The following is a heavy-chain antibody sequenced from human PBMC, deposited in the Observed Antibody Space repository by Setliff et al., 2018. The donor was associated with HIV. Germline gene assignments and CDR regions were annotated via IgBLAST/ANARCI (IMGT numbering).Heavy chain of an antibody. CDR1: GYTLTTYG. Sequence: ASVKVSCKASGYTLTTYGISWVRQAPGQGPEWMGWINTNTGNPTYAQGFTGRFVFSLDTSVSTAYLQISSLKAEDTAVYYCARDQKLYYYDDSGYPGGAFDIWGQGTMVTVSS. J-gene: IGHJ3*02. D-gene: IGHD3-22*01. CDR3: ARDQKLYYYDDSGYPGGAFDI. V-gene: IGHV7-4-1*02. CDR2: INTNTGNP.